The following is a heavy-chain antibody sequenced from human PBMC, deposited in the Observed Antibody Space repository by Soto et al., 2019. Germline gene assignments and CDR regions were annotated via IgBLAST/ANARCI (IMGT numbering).Heavy chain of an antibody. CDR1: GGSISSSNW. V-gene: IGHV4-4*02. D-gene: IGHD3-22*01. CDR2: IYHSGST. J-gene: IGHJ5*02. Sequence: QVQLQESGPGLVKPSGTLSLTCAVSGGSISSSNWWSWVRQPPGKGLEWIGEIYHSGSTNYNPSLKSRVTISVDKYKNQLSLKQSSVTAADTAVYYCASDTSYYDSSGYYSWFDPWGQGTLVTVSS. CDR3: ASDTSYYDSSGYYSWFDP.